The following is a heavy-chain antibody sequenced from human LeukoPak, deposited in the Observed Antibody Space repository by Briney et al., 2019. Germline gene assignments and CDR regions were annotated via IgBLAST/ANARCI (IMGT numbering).Heavy chain of an antibody. CDR1: GGSFSGYY. CDR3: ARHLNLNYYGSGSHYYYYYMDV. J-gene: IGHJ6*03. V-gene: IGHV4-34*01. CDR2: INHSGST. D-gene: IGHD3-10*01. Sequence: SETLSLTCAVYGGSFSGYYWSWIRQPPGKGLEWIGEINHSGSTNYNPSLKSRVTISVDTSKNQFSLKLSSVTAADTAVYYCARHLNLNYYGSGSHYYYYYMDVWGKGTTVTVSS.